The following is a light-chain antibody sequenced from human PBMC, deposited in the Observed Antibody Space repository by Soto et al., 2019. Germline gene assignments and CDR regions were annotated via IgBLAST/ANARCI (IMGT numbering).Light chain of an antibody. J-gene: IGKJ4*01. CDR2: AAS. Sequence: IQMPQSPSSLSASVGACVPITGRASPGIRNDLGWYQQNPGKAPKLLIYAASSLQSGVPSRFSGSGSGTDFTPTTSSLQPEVFATYYCHQSYSTPLTFAEGPRWIS. CDR3: HQSYSTPLT. V-gene: IGKV1-39*01. CDR1: PGIRND.